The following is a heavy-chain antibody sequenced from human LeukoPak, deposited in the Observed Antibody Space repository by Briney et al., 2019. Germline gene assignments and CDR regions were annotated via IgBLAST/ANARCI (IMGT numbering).Heavy chain of an antibody. D-gene: IGHD5-24*01. V-gene: IGHV3-74*01. CDR2: INSDGSST. CDR3: ARSREGYNFLGEND. Sequence: GGSLRLSCAASGFTFSSYWIHWVRQAPGKGLVWVSRINSDGSSTSYADSVKGRFTISRDNAKNTLYLQMNSLRAGDTAVYYCARSREGYNFLGENDWGQGTLVTVSS. J-gene: IGHJ4*02. CDR1: GFTFSSYW.